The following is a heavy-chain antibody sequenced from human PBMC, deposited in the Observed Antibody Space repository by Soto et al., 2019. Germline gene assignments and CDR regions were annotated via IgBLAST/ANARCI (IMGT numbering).Heavy chain of an antibody. CDR3: ARKPAGHFDY. V-gene: IGHV5-51*01. CDR1: GYTFTNNW. J-gene: IGHJ4*02. CDR2: IFPGDSNT. Sequence: PGESLKNSCKVSGYTFTNNWIGWVRHTPGKGLEWMEIIFPGDSNTRYSSSFPGQVTISVDKLISTAYLQWNTLKASDTAIYYCARKPAGHFDYWGQGTQVTVSS. D-gene: IGHD2-15*01.